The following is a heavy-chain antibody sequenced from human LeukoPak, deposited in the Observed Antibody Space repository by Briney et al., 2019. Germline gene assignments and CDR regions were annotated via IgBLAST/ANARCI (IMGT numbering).Heavy chain of an antibody. CDR1: GFTFSSYA. V-gene: IGHV3-30*04. D-gene: IGHD3-9*01. CDR3: ASLALRYFDWLSSSPSYDY. CDR2: ISYDGSNK. J-gene: IGHJ4*02. Sequence: GGSLRLSCAASGFTFSSYAMPWVRQAPGKGLEWVAVISYDGSNKYYADSVKGRFTISRDNSKNTLYLQMNSLRAEDTAVYYCASLALRYFDWLSSSPSYDYWGQGTLVTVSS.